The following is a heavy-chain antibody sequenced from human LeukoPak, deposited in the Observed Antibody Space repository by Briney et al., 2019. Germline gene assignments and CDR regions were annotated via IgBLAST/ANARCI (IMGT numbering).Heavy chain of an antibody. CDR3: ARDPIARATPVYYSDY. Sequence: GGSLRLSCAASGFTFSSYGMHWVRQAPGKGLEWVAVISYDGSNKYYADFVKGRFTISRDISKNTLYLQMNSLRAEDTAVYYCARDPIARATPVYYSDYWGQGTLVTVSS. CDR2: ISYDGSNK. J-gene: IGHJ4*02. CDR1: GFTFSSYG. V-gene: IGHV3-30*03. D-gene: IGHD6-13*01.